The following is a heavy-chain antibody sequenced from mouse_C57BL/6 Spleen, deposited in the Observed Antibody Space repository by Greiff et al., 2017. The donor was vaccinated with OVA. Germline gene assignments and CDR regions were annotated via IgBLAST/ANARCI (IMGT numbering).Heavy chain of an antibody. CDR2: IDPSDSYT. J-gene: IGHJ3*01. Sequence: QVQLQQPGAEPVKPGASVKLSCKASGYTFTSYWMQWVKQRPGQGLEWIGEIDPSDSYTNYNQKFKGKATLTVDTSSSTAYMQLSSLTSEDSAVYYCARSGGKGAWFAYWGQGTLVTVSA. CDR3: ARSGGKGAWFAY. V-gene: IGHV1-50*01. D-gene: IGHD1-3*01. CDR1: GYTFTSYW.